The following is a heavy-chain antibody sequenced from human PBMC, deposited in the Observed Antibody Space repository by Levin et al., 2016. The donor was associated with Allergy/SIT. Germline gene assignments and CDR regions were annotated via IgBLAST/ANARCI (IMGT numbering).Heavy chain of an antibody. CDR1: GFTFKSYA. J-gene: IGHJ4*02. V-gene: IGHV3-23*01. CDR2: ISPSGAIT. CDR3: ARDLGWLQFGY. Sequence: GGSLRLSCAASGFTFKSYAMNWVRQAPGKGLEWVSGISPSGAITYYADSVKGRFTITRDNSKNTFYLQMSSLRAEDTAVYYCARDLGWLQFGYWGQGILVTVSS. D-gene: IGHD5-24*01.